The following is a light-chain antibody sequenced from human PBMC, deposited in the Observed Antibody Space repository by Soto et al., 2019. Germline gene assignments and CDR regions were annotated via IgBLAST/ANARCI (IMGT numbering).Light chain of an antibody. J-gene: IGLJ1*01. CDR3: SSYTGSYRYV. CDR1: SSDVGGYNS. CDR2: EVT. Sequence: QSALTQPPSASGSPGQSVTISCTGTSSDVGGYNSVSWYQQHPGKAPKLIIYEVTKRPSGVPDRFSGSKSGNTASLTVSGLQAEDEADYYCSSYTGSYRYVFGSGTKLTV. V-gene: IGLV2-8*01.